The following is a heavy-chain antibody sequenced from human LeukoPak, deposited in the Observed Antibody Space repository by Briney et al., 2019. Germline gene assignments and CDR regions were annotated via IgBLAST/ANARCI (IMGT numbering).Heavy chain of an antibody. V-gene: IGHV1-8*01. CDR1: GYTFTSYD. CDR3: ARGRYCSSTSCPYNWFDP. CDR2: MNPNSGNT. J-gene: IGHJ5*02. Sequence: ASVKVSCKASGYTFTSYDINWVRQATGQGLEWMGWMNPNSGNTGYARKFQGRVTMTRNTSISTAYMELSSLRSEDTAVYYCARGRYCSSTSCPYNWFDPWGQGTLVTVSS. D-gene: IGHD2-2*01.